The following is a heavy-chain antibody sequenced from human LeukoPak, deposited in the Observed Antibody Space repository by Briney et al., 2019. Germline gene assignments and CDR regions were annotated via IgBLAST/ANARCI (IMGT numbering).Heavy chain of an antibody. D-gene: IGHD3-16*01. CDR1: GFTFSSYA. CDR3: AKAPPHVSWPFDY. V-gene: IGHV3-23*01. Sequence: PEGSLRLSCAASGFTFSSYAMSWVRQALGKGLEWVSAITNSGGTTYYADSVKGRFTVSRDNSKNTLYLQMNSLRAEDTRVYSCAKAPPHVSWPFDYWGPGPLVPASS. CDR2: ITNSGGTT. J-gene: IGHJ4*02.